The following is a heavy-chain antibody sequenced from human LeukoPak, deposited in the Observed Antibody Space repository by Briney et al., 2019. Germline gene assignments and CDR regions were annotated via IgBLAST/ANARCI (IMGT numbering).Heavy chain of an antibody. CDR2: INSDGSGT. D-gene: IGHD1-26*01. CDR1: GFTFSSYW. Sequence: GGSLRLSCAASGFTFSSYWMHWVRQAPGKGLVWVSRINSDGSGTSYADSVKGRFTISRDNAKNTLYLQMNSLRAEDTAVYYCARVLDGVGATRSFDYWGQGTLVTVSS. CDR3: ARVLDGVGATRSFDY. J-gene: IGHJ4*02. V-gene: IGHV3-74*01.